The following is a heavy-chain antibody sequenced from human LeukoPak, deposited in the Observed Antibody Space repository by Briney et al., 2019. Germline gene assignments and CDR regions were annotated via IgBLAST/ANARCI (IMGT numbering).Heavy chain of an antibody. CDR1: GFTFSSYA. D-gene: IGHD5-12*01. Sequence: PGGSLRLSCAASGFTFSSYAMSWVRQAPGKGLEWVSTISGSGAGTYFADSVKGRFTISRDNSKNTVYLRMNSLRADDTAVYYCAKGPTTIVMIHWGQGTLVTVSS. CDR2: ISGSGAGT. V-gene: IGHV3-23*01. CDR3: AKGPTTIVMIH. J-gene: IGHJ4*02.